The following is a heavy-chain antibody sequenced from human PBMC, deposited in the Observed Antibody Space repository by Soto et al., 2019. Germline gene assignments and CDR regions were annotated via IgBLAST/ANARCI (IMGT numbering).Heavy chain of an antibody. D-gene: IGHD2-2*01. J-gene: IGHJ4*02. V-gene: IGHV3-30-3*01. Sequence: SLRLSCAASGFTFSSYAMHWVRQAPGKGLEWVAVISYDGSNKYYADSVKGRFTISRDNSKNTLYLQMNSLRAEDTAVYYCARDLGDIVVVPAARAFDYWGQGTLVTVSS. CDR1: GFTFSSYA. CDR2: ISYDGSNK. CDR3: ARDLGDIVVVPAARAFDY.